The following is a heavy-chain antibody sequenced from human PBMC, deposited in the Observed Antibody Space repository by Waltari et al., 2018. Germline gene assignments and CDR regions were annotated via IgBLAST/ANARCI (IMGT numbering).Heavy chain of an antibody. CDR2: IWYDGSNK. J-gene: IGHJ6*03. CDR1: GFTFSSYG. Sequence: VQLVESGGGLVQPGRSMRLSCEESGFTFSSYGLHWVRQAPGKGLEWVAVIWYDGSNKYYADSVKGRFTISRDNSKNTLYLQMNSLRAEDTAVYYCAKDRKYNEGYMDVWGKGTTVTVSS. D-gene: IGHD1-1*01. V-gene: IGHV3-33*06. CDR3: AKDRKYNEGYMDV.